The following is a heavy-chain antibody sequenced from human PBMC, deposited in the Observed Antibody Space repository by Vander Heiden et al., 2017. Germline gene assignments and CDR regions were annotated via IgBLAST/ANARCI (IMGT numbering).Heavy chain of an antibody. CDR3: ARDKGATSIDH. CDR1: GIIFTISG. J-gene: IGHJ4*02. V-gene: IGHV3-33*01. CDR2: IWSDGSKV. D-gene: IGHD1-26*01. Sequence: QVQLVESGGGVVQPGRSLRLSCAASGIIFTISGMHWVRQGPGKGLEWVAMIWSDGSKVYYADSVKGRFTISRDNSKNTLHLQMNSLRAEDTALYYCARDKGATSIDHWGQGTLVTVS.